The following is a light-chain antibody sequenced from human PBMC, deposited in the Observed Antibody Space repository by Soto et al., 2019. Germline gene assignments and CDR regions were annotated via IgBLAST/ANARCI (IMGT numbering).Light chain of an antibody. V-gene: IGKV3-11*01. J-gene: IGKJ5*01. CDR1: QSVSSY. Sequence: EIVLTPSPATLSLSPVERATLSCRASQSVSSYLAWYQQKPGQAPRLLIYDASNRATGIPARFSGSGSGTDFTLTISSLEPEDFAVYYGQQRSNWPITFGQGTRLEIK. CDR2: DAS. CDR3: QQRSNWPIT.